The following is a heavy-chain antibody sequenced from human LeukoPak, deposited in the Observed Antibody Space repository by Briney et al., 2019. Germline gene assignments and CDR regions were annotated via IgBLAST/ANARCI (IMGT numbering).Heavy chain of an antibody. Sequence: SETLSLTCTVSGGSISSYYWSWIRQPAGKGLEWIGRIYTSGSTNYNPSLKSRVTMSVDTSKNQFSLKLSSVTAADTAVYYCARDGGYGGPYCFDYWGQGTLVTVSS. V-gene: IGHV4-4*07. J-gene: IGHJ4*02. CDR2: IYTSGST. D-gene: IGHD5-12*01. CDR1: GGSISSYY. CDR3: ARDGGYGGPYCFDY.